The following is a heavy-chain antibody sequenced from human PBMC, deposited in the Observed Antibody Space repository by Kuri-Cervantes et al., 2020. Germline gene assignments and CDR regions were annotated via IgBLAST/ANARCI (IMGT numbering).Heavy chain of an antibody. D-gene: IGHD3-10*01. CDR2: VDPNSGGT. Sequence: ASVKVSCKASGYSFTGHYMHWVRQAPGHGLEWMGRVDPNSGGTNYAQKFQGRVTITRDTSASTTYMELSSLRSEDTAVYYCARGPSRGWFDPWGQGTLVTVSS. V-gene: IGHV1-2*06. J-gene: IGHJ5*02. CDR3: ARGPSRGWFDP. CDR1: GYSFTGHY.